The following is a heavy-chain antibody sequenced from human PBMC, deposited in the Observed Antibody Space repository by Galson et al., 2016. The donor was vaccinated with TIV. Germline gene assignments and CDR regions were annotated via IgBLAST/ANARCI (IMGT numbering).Heavy chain of an antibody. J-gene: IGHJ4*02. CDR2: VYYSGGS. CDR3: ARDLWVIYGDRPFFDY. D-gene: IGHD4-17*01. V-gene: IGHV4-4*07. Sequence: TLSLTCTVSRGSFQNNYWSWLLQPAGKGLEWIGRVYYSGGSDYNPSLESRVTMSVDTSKNQFSLELTSVTAADTAVYLCARDLWVIYGDRPFFDYWGQGILVTVSS. CDR1: RGSFQNNY.